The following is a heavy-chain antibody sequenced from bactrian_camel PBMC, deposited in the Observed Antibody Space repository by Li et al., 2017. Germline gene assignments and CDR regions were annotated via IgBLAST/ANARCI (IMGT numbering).Heavy chain of an antibody. CDR1: GYTYNIHW. CDR3: AAGTSTGFPFRESAYPY. D-gene: IGHD5*01. Sequence: HVQLVESGGGSVQAVGSLRLSCAASGYTYNIHWMAWFRHAPGKEREGVAAISTGDGSTYYLNSVEGRFTISHDNAKNTLYLQMNSLKPEDTAVYYCAAGTSTGFPFRESAYPYWGQGTQVTVSS. CDR2: ISTGDGST. J-gene: IGHJ4*01. V-gene: IGHV3S1*01.